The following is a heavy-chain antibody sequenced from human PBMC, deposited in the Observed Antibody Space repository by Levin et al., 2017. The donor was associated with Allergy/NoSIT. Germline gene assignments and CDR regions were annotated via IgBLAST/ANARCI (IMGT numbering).Heavy chain of an antibody. CDR3: TREDY. Sequence: GESLKISCKASGYTFTDYYIQWVRQAPGQGLEWMGWINPNSGLTTYAQNFQGRVTMTRATSISTTYMELTRLTSDDTAVYYCTREDYWGQGTLVTVSS. J-gene: IGHJ4*02. CDR2: INPNSGLT. CDR1: GYTFTDYY. V-gene: IGHV1-2*02.